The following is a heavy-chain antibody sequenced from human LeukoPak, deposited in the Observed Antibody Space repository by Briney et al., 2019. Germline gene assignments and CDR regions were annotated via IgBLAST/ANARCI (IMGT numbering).Heavy chain of an antibody. CDR2: ISSSSSYI. Sequence: GGSLRLSCAASGFTFSSYSMNWVRQAPGKGLEWVSSISSSSSYIYYADSVKGRFTISRDNAKNSLYLQMNSPRAEDTAVYYCARGRDYYDSSGYSQYYFDYWGQGTLVTVSS. CDR3: ARGRDYYDSSGYSQYYFDY. J-gene: IGHJ4*02. D-gene: IGHD3-22*01. V-gene: IGHV3-21*01. CDR1: GFTFSSYS.